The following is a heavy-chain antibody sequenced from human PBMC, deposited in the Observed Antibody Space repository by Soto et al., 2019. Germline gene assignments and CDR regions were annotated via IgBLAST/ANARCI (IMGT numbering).Heavy chain of an antibody. CDR2: IRAYNGNT. J-gene: IGHJ4*02. V-gene: IGHV1-18*01. CDR1: GYTFTSYG. Sequence: QVQLVQSGAEVKKPGASVKVSCKASGYTFTSYGISWVRQAPGQGLEWMGWIRAYNGNTNYAQKLQGRVTMTTDTSTSTDSMEMRSLRSYDTAVYYCAIEGPPTLNWGQGPLVTVSS. CDR3: AIEGPPTLN.